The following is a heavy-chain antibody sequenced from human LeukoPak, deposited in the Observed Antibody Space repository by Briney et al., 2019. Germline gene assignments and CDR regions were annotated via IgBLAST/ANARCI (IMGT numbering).Heavy chain of an antibody. Sequence: SETLSLTCTVSGGSISSYYWSWLRQPPGKGLEWIGYIYYSGSTNYNPSLKSRVTISVDTSKNQFSLKLSSVTAADTAVYYCARHRVRFLGWLAEHDAFDIWGQGTMVTVSS. J-gene: IGHJ3*02. CDR1: GGSISSYY. CDR2: IYYSGST. V-gene: IGHV4-59*08. CDR3: ARHRVRFLGWLAEHDAFDI. D-gene: IGHD3-3*01.